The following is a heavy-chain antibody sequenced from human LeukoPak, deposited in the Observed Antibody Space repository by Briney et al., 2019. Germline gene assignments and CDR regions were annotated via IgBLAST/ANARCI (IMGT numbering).Heavy chain of an antibody. V-gene: IGHV4-61*02. Sequence: SETLSLTCTVSGGSISSGSYYWSWIRQPAGKGLEWIGRIYTSGSTNYNPSLKSRVTISVDTSKNQFSLKLSSVTAADTAVNYCARDASRGYYDYGDYGAFYWYFDLWGRGTLVTVSS. J-gene: IGHJ2*01. D-gene: IGHD4-17*01. CDR1: GGSISSGSYY. CDR3: ARDASRGYYDYGDYGAFYWYFDL. CDR2: IYTSGST.